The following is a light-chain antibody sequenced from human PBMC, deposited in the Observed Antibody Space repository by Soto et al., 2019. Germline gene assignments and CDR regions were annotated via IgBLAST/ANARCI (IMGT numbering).Light chain of an antibody. J-gene: IGKJ2*01. CDR2: GAS. CDR1: QSISSY. V-gene: IGKV1-39*01. Sequence: DIQMTQSPSSLSASVGDRVTITCRASQSISSYLNWYQQKPGKAPKLLIYGASTRATGIPARFSGSGSGTEFTLTINSLQSEDFAVYYCQQYNNWPPYTFGQGTKVDIK. CDR3: QQYNNWPPYT.